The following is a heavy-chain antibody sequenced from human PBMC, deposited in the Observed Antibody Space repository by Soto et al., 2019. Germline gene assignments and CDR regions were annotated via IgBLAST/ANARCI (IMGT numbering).Heavy chain of an antibody. CDR2: ISSSGSTI. V-gene: IGHV3-48*03. Sequence: GESLKISGAASGFTFIRYEMNWVGQAPGNGLEWVSYISSSGSTIYYADSVKGRFTISRDNAKNSLYLQMNSLRAEDTAVYYCAREGLSSGGSCYDYWGQGTLVTVSS. J-gene: IGHJ4*02. CDR3: AREGLSSGGSCYDY. CDR1: GFTFIRYE. D-gene: IGHD2-15*01.